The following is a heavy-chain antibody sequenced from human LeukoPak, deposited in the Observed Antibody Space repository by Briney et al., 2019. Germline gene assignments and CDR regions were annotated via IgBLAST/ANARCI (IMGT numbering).Heavy chain of an antibody. CDR3: ASLRYSSSWGILDY. CDR2: MNPNSGNT. J-gene: IGHJ4*02. Sequence: ASVKVSCKASGYTFTSYDINWVRQATGQGLEWMGWMNPNSGNTGYAQKFQGRVTITRNTSISTAYMELSSLRSDDTAVYYCASLRYSSSWGILDYWGQGTLVTVSS. V-gene: IGHV1-8*03. D-gene: IGHD6-13*01. CDR1: GYTFTSYD.